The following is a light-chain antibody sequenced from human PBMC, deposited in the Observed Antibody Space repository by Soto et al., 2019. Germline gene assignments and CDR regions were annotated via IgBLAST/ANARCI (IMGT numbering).Light chain of an antibody. J-gene: IGKJ4*01. Sequence: EIVLTQSPATLSLSPGERATLSCRASQSVSSYLAWYQQKPGQAPRLLIYDASNRATGIPARFSGSGSGTDFTLTINSLAPEDFGVYYCQQRSNWPPLTFGGGTKVEIK. CDR3: QQRSNWPPLT. CDR2: DAS. V-gene: IGKV3-11*01. CDR1: QSVSSY.